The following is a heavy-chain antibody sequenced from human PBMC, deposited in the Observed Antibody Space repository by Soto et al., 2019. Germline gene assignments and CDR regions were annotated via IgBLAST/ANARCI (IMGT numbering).Heavy chain of an antibody. CDR3: AKDQNRYSSGWYYFDY. J-gene: IGHJ4*02. CDR2: ISYDGSNK. Sequence: QVQLVESGGGVVQPGRSLRLSCAASGFTFSSYGMHWVRQAPGKRLEWVAVISYDGSNKYYADSVKGRFTISRDNSKNTLYLQMNSLRAEDTAVYYCAKDQNRYSSGWYYFDYWGQGTLVTVSS. V-gene: IGHV3-30*18. D-gene: IGHD6-19*01. CDR1: GFTFSSYG.